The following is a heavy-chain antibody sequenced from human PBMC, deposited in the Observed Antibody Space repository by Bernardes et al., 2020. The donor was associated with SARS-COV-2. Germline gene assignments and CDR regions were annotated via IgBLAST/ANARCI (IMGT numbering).Heavy chain of an antibody. CDR2: VDYSGTT. D-gene: IGHD3-3*02. CDR3: ARRINMGTPSPDQNNWFDP. J-gene: IGHJ5*02. V-gene: IGHV4-59*08. CDR1: GGSISSHQ. Sequence: SETLSLTCTVSGGSISSHQWNWIRQSPGRGLEWIANVDYSGTTLYNPALASRATISVDTSRNQFSLKLNAVTAADTATYYCARRINMGTPSPDQNNWFDPWGQGTLVTVSS.